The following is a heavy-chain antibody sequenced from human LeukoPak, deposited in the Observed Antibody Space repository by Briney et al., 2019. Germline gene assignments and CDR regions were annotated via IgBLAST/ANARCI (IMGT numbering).Heavy chain of an antibody. CDR3: AGGAGVYYYGMDV. V-gene: IGHV3-23*01. Sequence: GGSLRLSCAASGFTFSNYGLSWVRQAPGKGLELVSAISGGGSATYYADSVKGRFTISRNNSKNTLFLQMNPLRVDDTAVYYCAGGAGVYYYGMDVWGQGTSVTVSS. J-gene: IGHJ6*02. CDR1: GFTFSNYG. CDR2: ISGGGSAT.